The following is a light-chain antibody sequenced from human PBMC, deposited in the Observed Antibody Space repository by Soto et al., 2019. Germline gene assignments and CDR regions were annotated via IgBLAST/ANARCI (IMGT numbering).Light chain of an antibody. V-gene: IGKV3-11*01. J-gene: IGKJ1*01. CDR1: QSVGSS. CDR3: LQRGDWPPLT. Sequence: EIVLTQSPATLSLSPGERATLSCRASQSVGSSLAWYQQKPGQAPRLLIYEASNRATGIPARFSGSGSGTDFTLTISSLESEDFAVYYCLQRGDWPPLTFGQGTKVEIK. CDR2: EAS.